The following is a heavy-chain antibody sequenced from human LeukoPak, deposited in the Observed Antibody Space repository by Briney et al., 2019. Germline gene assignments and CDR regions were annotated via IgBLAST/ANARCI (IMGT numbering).Heavy chain of an antibody. CDR3: ARSIMITFGGVYNFDY. D-gene: IGHD3-16*01. CDR2: IIPIFGTA. CDR1: GGTFSSYA. J-gene: IGHJ4*02. Sequence: SVKVSCKASGGTFSSYAISWVRQAPGQGLEWMGGIIPIFGTANYAQKFQGRVTITTDESTSTAYMELSSLRSEDPAVYYCARSIMITFGGVYNFDYWGQGTLVTVPS. V-gene: IGHV1-69*05.